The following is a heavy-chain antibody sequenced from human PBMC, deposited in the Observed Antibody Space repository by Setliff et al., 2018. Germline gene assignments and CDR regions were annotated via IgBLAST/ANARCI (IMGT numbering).Heavy chain of an antibody. CDR2: INTNTGNP. V-gene: IGHV7-4-1*02. J-gene: IGHJ3*02. CDR3: ARGDFWVVGGAFDI. D-gene: IGHD3-3*01. CDR1: GYTFTSYA. Sequence: ASVKVSCKASGYTFTSYAMNWVRQAPGQGLEWMGWINTNTGNPTYAQCFTGRFVFSLDTSVSTAYLQISSLKAEDTAVYYCARGDFWVVGGAFDIWGQGTMVTVSS.